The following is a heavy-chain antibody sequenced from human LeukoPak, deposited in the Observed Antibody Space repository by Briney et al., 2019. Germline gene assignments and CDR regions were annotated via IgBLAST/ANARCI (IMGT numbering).Heavy chain of an antibody. CDR1: GGSISSSSYY. CDR3: ARPERTGYYYGAGTLGS. V-gene: IGHV4-39*07. J-gene: IGHJ5*02. Sequence: SETLSLTCTVSGGSISSSSYYWGWIRQPPGKGLEWIGSIYYSGSTYYNPSLKSRVTISVDTSKNQFSLKLTSVTAADTAVYYCARPERTGYYYGAGTLGSWGQGILVTVSS. D-gene: IGHD3-10*01. CDR2: IYYSGST.